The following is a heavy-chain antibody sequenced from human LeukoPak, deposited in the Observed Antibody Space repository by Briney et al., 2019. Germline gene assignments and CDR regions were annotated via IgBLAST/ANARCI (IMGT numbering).Heavy chain of an antibody. J-gene: IGHJ4*02. CDR2: ISSSGSYI. Sequence: GGSLRLSCAASGFTFSSYSMNWVRQAPGKGLEWVSSISSSGSYIYYADSVKGRFTISRDNAKNSLYLQMNSLRAEDAAVYYCARELLWFGESSAAFDYWGQGTLVTVSS. D-gene: IGHD3-10*01. V-gene: IGHV3-21*01. CDR1: GFTFSSYS. CDR3: ARELLWFGESSAAFDY.